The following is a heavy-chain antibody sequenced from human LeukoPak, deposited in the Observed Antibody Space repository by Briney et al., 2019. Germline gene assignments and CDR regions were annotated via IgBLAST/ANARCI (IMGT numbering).Heavy chain of an antibody. CDR3: ALIVGATGAFDI. D-gene: IGHD1-26*01. J-gene: IGHJ3*02. CDR1: GFSLSTSGVG. V-gene: IGHV2-5*01. CDR2: IYWNDDK. Sequence: ASGPTLVNPTQTLTLTCTFSGFSLSTSGVGVGWIRQPPGKALEWLALIYWNDDKRYSPSLKSRLTITEDTSKNQVVLTMTNMDPVDTATYYCALIVGATGAFDIWGQGTMVTVSS.